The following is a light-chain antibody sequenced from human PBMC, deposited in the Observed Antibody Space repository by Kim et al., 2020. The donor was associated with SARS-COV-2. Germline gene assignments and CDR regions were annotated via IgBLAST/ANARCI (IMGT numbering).Light chain of an antibody. Sequence: SSPGERATLSCSASHSIGNSLAWYQQKPGQAPRLLIHDASNGTTDIPARFSGSGSGTDFTLTISSLEPEDFAVYFCQQRSSWPPTFGQGTRLEIK. V-gene: IGKV3-11*01. CDR2: DAS. J-gene: IGKJ5*01. CDR1: HSIGNS. CDR3: QQRSSWPPT.